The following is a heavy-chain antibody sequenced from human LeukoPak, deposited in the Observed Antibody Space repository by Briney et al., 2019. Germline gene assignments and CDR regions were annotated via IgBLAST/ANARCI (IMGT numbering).Heavy chain of an antibody. V-gene: IGHV4-34*01. J-gene: IGHJ4*02. D-gene: IGHD2-2*01. Sequence: PSETLSLTCAVYGGSFSGYYWSWIRQPPGKGLEWIGTLYYSGDTYYNASLKSRVTISVDTSKNQFSLKLTSVTAADAAVYYCARRCISISCFYYWGQGTLVTVSS. CDR2: LYYSGDT. CDR3: ARRCISISCFYY. CDR1: GGSFSGYY.